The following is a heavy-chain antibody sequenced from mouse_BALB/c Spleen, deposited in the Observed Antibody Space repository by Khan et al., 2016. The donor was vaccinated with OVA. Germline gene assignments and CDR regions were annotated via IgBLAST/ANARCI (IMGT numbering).Heavy chain of an antibody. D-gene: IGHD3-2*02. J-gene: IGHJ2*01. CDR1: GYSITSDYA. CDR2: ISYSGNT. V-gene: IGHV3-2*02. CDR3: ARIQGGDFDY. Sequence: EVQLQESGPGLVKPSQSLSLTCTVTGYSITSDYAWNWIRQFPGNKLEWMGYISYSGNTKSNPSLKSRISITRDTSKNQFFLQLNFVTIEDTATYYCARIQGGDFDYWGQGTTRTVSS.